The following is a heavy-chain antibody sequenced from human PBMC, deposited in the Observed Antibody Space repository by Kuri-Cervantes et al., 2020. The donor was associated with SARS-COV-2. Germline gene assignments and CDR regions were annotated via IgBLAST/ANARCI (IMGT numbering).Heavy chain of an antibody. CDR2: IYYSGST. Sequence: SETLSLTCTVSGGSISSGDYYWSWIRQPPGKGLEWIGYIYYSGSTYYNPSLKSRVTISVDASKNQFSLKLSSVTAADTAVNYCARVDCSSTSCYSDYWGQGTLVTVSS. CDR1: GGSISSGDYY. CDR3: ARVDCSSTSCYSDY. D-gene: IGHD2-2*02. J-gene: IGHJ4*02. V-gene: IGHV4-30-4*08.